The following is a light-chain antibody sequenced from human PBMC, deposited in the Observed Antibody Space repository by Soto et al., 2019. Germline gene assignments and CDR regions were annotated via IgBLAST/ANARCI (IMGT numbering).Light chain of an antibody. Sequence: DIHMTQSASSLSASVGDRVTITCQSSQDISNYLNWYQHEPWNAPKLLIYDASNLETGFPSRFSGSGSGTNFTFTISSLQPEDIAPSYCQQYNNLPITFGKGTRLEIK. V-gene: IGKV1-33*01. CDR3: QQYNNLPIT. CDR1: QDISNY. J-gene: IGKJ5*01. CDR2: DAS.